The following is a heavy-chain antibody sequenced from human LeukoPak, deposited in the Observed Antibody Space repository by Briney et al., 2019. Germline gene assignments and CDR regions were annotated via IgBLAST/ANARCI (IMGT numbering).Heavy chain of an antibody. CDR3: VRVDYDFWSADY. D-gene: IGHD3-3*01. V-gene: IGHV3-64*01. Sequence: GGSLRLSRAASVFTFSRYALHWVPAAPGRGLEYVTASSSSWGSTYYANSVKGTFTISRNNTKNTLYLQMGSLRAEDMAVEYCVRVDYDFWSADYWGPGTLVTVSS. CDR2: SSSSWGST. J-gene: IGHJ4*02. CDR1: VFTFSRYA.